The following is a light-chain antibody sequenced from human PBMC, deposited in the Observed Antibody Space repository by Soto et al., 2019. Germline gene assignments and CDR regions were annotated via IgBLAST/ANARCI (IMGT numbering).Light chain of an antibody. Sequence: EIVLTQSPGTLSLSPGERATLSCRASQSVSSRYLPWYQPKVGQAPRLLIYGASSRATVIPDRFSASGSETDLTLTSIRLEPEDFAVYYCQQYGPSPPVTLGGGTKVEI. CDR2: GAS. CDR1: QSVSSRY. CDR3: QQYGPSPPVT. J-gene: IGKJ4*01. V-gene: IGKV3-20*01.